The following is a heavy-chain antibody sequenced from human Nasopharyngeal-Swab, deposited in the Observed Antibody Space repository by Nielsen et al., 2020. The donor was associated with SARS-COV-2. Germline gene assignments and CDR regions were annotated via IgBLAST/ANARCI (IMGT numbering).Heavy chain of an antibody. V-gene: IGHV3-7*01. CDR3: ARAWGTGIPRMFDY. CDR2: IQQDGSEK. D-gene: IGHD1-14*01. CDR1: GFTFSRFW. J-gene: IGHJ4*02. Sequence: GESLKISCAASGFTFSRFWMTWVRQAPGKGLEWVANIQQDGSEKYYVGSVKGRFTISRDNAKNSLYLQMNSLRAEDTAVYYCARAWGTGIPRMFDYWGQGTLVTVPS.